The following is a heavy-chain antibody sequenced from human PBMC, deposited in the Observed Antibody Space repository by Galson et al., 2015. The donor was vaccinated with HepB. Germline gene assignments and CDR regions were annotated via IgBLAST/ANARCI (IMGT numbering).Heavy chain of an antibody. CDR1: GFSLSSSGMC. D-gene: IGHD6-13*01. J-gene: IGHJ4*02. CDR2: IDWDDDK. CDR3: ARVQAWFGSNWYFGS. V-gene: IGHV2-70*11. Sequence: PALVKPTQTLTLTCTFSGFSLSSSGMCVYWIRQPPGKALEWLARIDWDDDKDYTPSLKTRLSTSKDTSKNQVVLTMTSMDPVDPATYDCARVQAWFGSNWYFGSWGQGTLVTVSS.